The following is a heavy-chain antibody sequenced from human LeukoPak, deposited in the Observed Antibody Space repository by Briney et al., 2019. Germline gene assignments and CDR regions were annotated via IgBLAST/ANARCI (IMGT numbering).Heavy chain of an antibody. CDR2: IYHSGST. D-gene: IGHD5-12*01. CDR1: GGSISSYY. J-gene: IGHJ4*02. CDR3: ARDGYSGNDGI. V-gene: IGHV4-59*01. Sequence: SETLSLTCTVSGGSISSYYWSWIRQPPGKGLEWIGYIYHSGSTNHNPSLKSRVTISVDTSKNQFSLKPSSVTAADTAVYYCARDGYSGNDGIWGQGTLVTVSS.